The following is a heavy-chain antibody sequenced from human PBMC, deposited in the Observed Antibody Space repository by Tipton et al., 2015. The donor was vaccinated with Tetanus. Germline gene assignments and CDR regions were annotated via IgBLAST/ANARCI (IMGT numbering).Heavy chain of an antibody. D-gene: IGHD3-16*01. CDR1: GGTTATGGYS. CDR3: ARHHPPRGFPYGGLHP. Sequence: TLSLTCTVSGGTTATGGYSWNWIRQHPGKGLEWIGYIYDNGNTLYNPSLESRVSISIDASKTQFSLKLTSMTAADTAVYYCARHHPPRGFPYGGLHPWGQGTLVTVSS. CDR2: IYDNGNT. J-gene: IGHJ5*02. V-gene: IGHV4-31*03.